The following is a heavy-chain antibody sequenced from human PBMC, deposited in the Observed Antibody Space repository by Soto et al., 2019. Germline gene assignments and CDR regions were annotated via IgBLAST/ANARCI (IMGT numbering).Heavy chain of an antibody. Sequence: QVQLQESGPGLVKPSQTLSLTCTVSGGSISSGGYYWSWIRQHPGKGLEWIGYIYYSGSTYYNPSLKSRGTISVYTSKKQFSLKLSSVTAADTAVYYCARDSSAVSYYYYSMDVWGQGTTVTVSS. CDR3: ARDSSAVSYYYYSMDV. V-gene: IGHV4-31*03. CDR1: GGSISSGGYY. CDR2: IYYSGST. D-gene: IGHD6-19*01. J-gene: IGHJ6*02.